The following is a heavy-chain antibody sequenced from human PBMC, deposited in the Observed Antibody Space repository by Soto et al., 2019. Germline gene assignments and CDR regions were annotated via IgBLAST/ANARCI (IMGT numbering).Heavy chain of an antibody. CDR2: IIPIFGTA. CDR3: ARGVTGTTRGKGEDWFDP. J-gene: IGHJ5*02. CDR1: GGTFSSYA. D-gene: IGHD1-7*01. Sequence: QVQLVQSGAEVKKPGSSVKVSCKASGGTFSSYAISWVRQAPGQGLEWMGGIIPIFGTANYAQKFQGRVTITGDESTSTAYMELSSLRSEDTAVYYCARGVTGTTRGKGEDWFDPWGQGTLVTVSS. V-gene: IGHV1-69*12.